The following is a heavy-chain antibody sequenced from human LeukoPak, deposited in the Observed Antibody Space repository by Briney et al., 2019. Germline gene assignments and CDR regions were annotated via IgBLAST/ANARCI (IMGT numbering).Heavy chain of an antibody. CDR3: ARRTTGYSSSFNY. CDR1: GGSIRSSGTF. Sequence: SETLSLTCTVSGGSIRSSGTFWTWLPQPPGKGLEWIGSIDYSGGTSYNPSLKSRVSISVDTSNNQFSLELTSATATDTGVYYCARRTTGYSSSFNYWGQGTLVTVSS. CDR2: IDYSGGT. D-gene: IGHD6-13*01. J-gene: IGHJ4*02. V-gene: IGHV4-39*01.